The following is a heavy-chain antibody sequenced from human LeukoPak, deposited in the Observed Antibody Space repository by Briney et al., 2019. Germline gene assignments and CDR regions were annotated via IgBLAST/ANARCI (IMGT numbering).Heavy chain of an antibody. Sequence: GGSLRLSCVASGFTFSSYWMHWVRQAPGKGLVWVSRINSDGSSTSYADSVKGRFTSSIDNAKNTLYLQMNSLRAEDTAVYYCARLYYYGFDYWGQGTLVTVSS. CDR3: ARLYYYGFDY. CDR2: INSDGSST. D-gene: IGHD3-10*01. CDR1: GFTFSSYW. J-gene: IGHJ4*02. V-gene: IGHV3-74*01.